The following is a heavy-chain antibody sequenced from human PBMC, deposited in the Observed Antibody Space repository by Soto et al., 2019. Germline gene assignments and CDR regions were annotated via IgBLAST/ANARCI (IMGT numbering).Heavy chain of an antibody. CDR1: GFTFNNAW. D-gene: IGHD6-13*01. CDR3: TTGLGQQLVPFDY. Sequence: GGSLRLSCAASGFTFNNAWMSWVRQAPGKGLEWVGRIKSKTDGGKTDYAAPVKGRFTISRDDSKDMLYLQMNSLKTEDTAVYSCTTGLGQQLVPFDYWGQGTLVTVSS. CDR2: IKSKTDGGKT. J-gene: IGHJ4*02. V-gene: IGHV3-15*01.